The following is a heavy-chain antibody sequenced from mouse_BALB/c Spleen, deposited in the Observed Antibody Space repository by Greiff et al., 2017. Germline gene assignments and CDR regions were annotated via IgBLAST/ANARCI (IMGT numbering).Heavy chain of an antibody. J-gene: IGHJ4*01. CDR2: ISTYYGDA. CDR3: ARSGTGAMDY. D-gene: IGHD4-1*01. V-gene: IGHV1S137*01. Sequence: QVQLKESGAELVRPGVSVKISCKGSGYTFTDYAMHWVKQSHAKSLEWIGVISTYYGDASYNQKFKGKATMTVDKSSSTAYMELARLTSEDSAIYYCARSGTGAMDYWGQGTSVTVSS. CDR1: GYTFTDYA.